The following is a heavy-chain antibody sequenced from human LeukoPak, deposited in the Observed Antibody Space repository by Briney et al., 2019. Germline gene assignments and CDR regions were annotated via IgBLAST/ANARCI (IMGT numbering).Heavy chain of an antibody. J-gene: IGHJ6*03. CDR3: ARVVWGGDFHYSLDV. CDR1: GGTFSSYA. CDR2: IIPILGIA. Sequence: SVKVSCKASGGTFSSYAISWVRQAPGQGLEWMGRIIPILGIANYAQKFQGRVTITADKSTSTAYMELSSLRSEDTAVYYCARVVWGGDFHYSLDVWGKGTTVIVSS. D-gene: IGHD7-27*01. V-gene: IGHV1-69*04.